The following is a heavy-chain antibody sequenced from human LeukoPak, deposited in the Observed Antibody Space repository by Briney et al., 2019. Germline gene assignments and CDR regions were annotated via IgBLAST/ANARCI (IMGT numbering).Heavy chain of an antibody. D-gene: IGHD5-12*01. J-gene: IGHJ4*02. V-gene: IGHV3-9*03. CDR1: GFTFDDYA. Sequence: PGRSLRLSCAASGFTFDDYAMHWVRQAPGKGLEWVSGISWNSGSIGYADSVKGRFTISRDNAKNSLYLQMNSLRAEDMALYYCAKDMGYSGYGVLDYWGQGTLVTVSS. CDR3: AKDMGYSGYGVLDY. CDR2: ISWNSGSI.